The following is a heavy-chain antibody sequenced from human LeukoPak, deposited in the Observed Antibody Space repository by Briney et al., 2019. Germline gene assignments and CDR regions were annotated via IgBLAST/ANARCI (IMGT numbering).Heavy chain of an antibody. Sequence: PGGSLRLSCSASGFTFSNYNMNWVRQAPGKGLEWVSSISSGSSYIYYADSVKGRFTISRDNAKNSLYLQMNSLRAEDTAVYYCARVEAGWFDPWGQGTLVPSPQ. CDR1: GFTFSNYN. CDR3: ARVEAGWFDP. D-gene: IGHD5-24*01. CDR2: ISSGSSYI. J-gene: IGHJ5*02. V-gene: IGHV3-21*01.